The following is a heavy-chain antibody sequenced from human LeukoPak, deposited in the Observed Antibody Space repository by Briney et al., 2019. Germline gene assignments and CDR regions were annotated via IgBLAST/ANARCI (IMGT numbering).Heavy chain of an antibody. D-gene: IGHD1-26*01. Sequence: GGSQRLSCAASGFTFSSYAMSWVRQAPGKGLEWVSAISGSGGSTYYADSVKGRFTISRDNSKNTLYLQMNSLRAEDTAVYYCAKDIVGATGGFDYWGQGTLVTVSS. V-gene: IGHV3-23*01. CDR3: AKDIVGATGGFDY. J-gene: IGHJ4*02. CDR1: GFTFSSYA. CDR2: ISGSGGST.